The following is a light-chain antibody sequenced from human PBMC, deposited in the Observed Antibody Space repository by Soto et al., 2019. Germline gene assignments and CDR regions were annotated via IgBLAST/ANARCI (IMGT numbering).Light chain of an antibody. CDR3: QQYGSSPLYT. CDR2: GAS. CDR1: QSVNSNY. J-gene: IGKJ2*01. V-gene: IGKV3-20*01. Sequence: EIVLTQSPGTLSLSPGERATLSCRASQSVNSNYLAWYQQKPGQAPRLLISGASSRATGIPDKFSGSGSGTDFILTISRLEPEDFAVYFCQQYGSSPLYTFGQGTKLEIK.